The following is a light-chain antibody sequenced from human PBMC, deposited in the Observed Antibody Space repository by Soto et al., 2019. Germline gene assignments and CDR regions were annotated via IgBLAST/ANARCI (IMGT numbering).Light chain of an antibody. CDR2: DAS. J-gene: IGKJ1*01. Sequence: DIQMTQSPSTLSASVGDRVTITCRASQSISSWLAWYQQKPGKAPKLLIYDASSFESGVPSRFSGSGSGTEFTHTISSLQPDDFATYYCQHYNSYSEAFGQGTKVDI. CDR3: QHYNSYSEA. CDR1: QSISSW. V-gene: IGKV1-5*01.